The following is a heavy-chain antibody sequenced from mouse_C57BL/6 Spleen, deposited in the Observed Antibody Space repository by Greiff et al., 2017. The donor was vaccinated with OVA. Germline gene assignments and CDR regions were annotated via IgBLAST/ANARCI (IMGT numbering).Heavy chain of an antibody. CDR3: TRKRTNPLSGDIDY. CDR2: IYPGNSDT. CDR1: GYTFTSYW. Sequence: VQLQQSGTVLARPGASVKMSCKTSGYTFTSYWMHWVKQRPGQGLEWIGAIYPGNSDTSYNQKFKGKAKLTAVTSASTAYMELSSLTNEDSAVYYCTRKRTNPLSGDIDYWGQGTTLTVSS. J-gene: IGHJ2*01. V-gene: IGHV1-5*01. D-gene: IGHD3-2*02.